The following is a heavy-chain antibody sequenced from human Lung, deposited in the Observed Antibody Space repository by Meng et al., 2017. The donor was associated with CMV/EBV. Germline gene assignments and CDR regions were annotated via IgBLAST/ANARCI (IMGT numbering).Heavy chain of an antibody. D-gene: IGHD2-2*01. CDR1: GYTFTGYY. J-gene: IGHJ5*02. Sequence: SVXVSXXASGYTFTGYYMHWVRQAPGQGLEWMGWINPNSGGTNYAQKFQGRVTMTRDTSISTAYMELSRLRSDDTAVYYCARGVGYCSSTSCQVWLDPWGQGXLVTVSS. CDR2: INPNSGGT. CDR3: ARGVGYCSSTSCQVWLDP. V-gene: IGHV1-2*02.